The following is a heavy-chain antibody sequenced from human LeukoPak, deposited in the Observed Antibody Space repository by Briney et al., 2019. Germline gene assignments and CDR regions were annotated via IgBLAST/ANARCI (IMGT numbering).Heavy chain of an antibody. CDR3: ARGYCSSTSCYWRC. D-gene: IGHD2-2*01. CDR1: GGSISSGSYY. J-gene: IGHJ4*02. Sequence: PSETLSLTCTVSGGSISSGSYYWSWIRQPAGKGLEWIGRIYTSGSTNYNPSLKSRVTISVDTSKNQFSLKLSSVTAADTAVYYCARGYCSSTSCYWRCWGQGTLVTVSS. CDR2: IYTSGST. V-gene: IGHV4-61*02.